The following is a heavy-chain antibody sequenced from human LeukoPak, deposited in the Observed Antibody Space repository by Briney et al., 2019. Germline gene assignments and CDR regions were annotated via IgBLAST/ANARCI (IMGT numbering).Heavy chain of an antibody. D-gene: IGHD5-18*01. Sequence: SETLSLTCAVSGGSISSGGYSWSWIRQPPGKGLEWIGYIYHSGSTYYNPSLKSRVTISVDRSKNQFSLKLSPVTAADTAVYYCARRASGYSFFFDPWGQGTLVTVSS. V-gene: IGHV4-30-2*01. CDR2: IYHSGST. CDR3: ARRASGYSFFFDP. CDR1: GGSISSGGYS. J-gene: IGHJ5*02.